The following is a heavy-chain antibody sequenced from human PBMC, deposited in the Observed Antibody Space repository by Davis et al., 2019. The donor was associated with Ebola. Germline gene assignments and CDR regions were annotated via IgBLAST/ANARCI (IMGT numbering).Heavy chain of an antibody. CDR1: GFTFSDYY. CDR2: ISSSGSTI. Sequence: GGSLRLSCAASGFTFSDYYMSWIRQAPGKGLAWVSYISSSGSTIYYADSEKGRFTISRDNAKNSLYLQRNSLRAEDTAVYYCARDSLWFGELLYQDFDYWGQGTLVTVSS. V-gene: IGHV3-11*01. D-gene: IGHD3-10*01. CDR3: ARDSLWFGELLYQDFDY. J-gene: IGHJ4*02.